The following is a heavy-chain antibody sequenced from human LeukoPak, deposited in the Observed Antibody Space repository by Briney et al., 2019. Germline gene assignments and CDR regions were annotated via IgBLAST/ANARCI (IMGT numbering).Heavy chain of an antibody. D-gene: IGHD3-9*01. CDR1: GYIFTSYY. CDR3: ARDVPTGSYFFDY. CDR2: IDPSGGTT. V-gene: IGHV1-46*01. J-gene: IGHJ4*02. Sequence: AASVKVSCKASGYIFTSYYIHWVRQAPGQGLEWMGIIDPSGGTTTYAQKFQGRVTMTRDTSTSTVYMELSSLRSDDTAVYYCARDVPTGSYFFDYWGQGTLVTVPS.